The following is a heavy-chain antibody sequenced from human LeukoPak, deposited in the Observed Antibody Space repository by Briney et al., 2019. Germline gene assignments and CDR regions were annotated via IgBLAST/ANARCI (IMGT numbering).Heavy chain of an antibody. D-gene: IGHD6-13*01. V-gene: IGHV4-59*01. CDR1: GGSISSYY. J-gene: IGHJ4*02. Sequence: SETLSLTCTVSGGSISSYYWSWIRQPPGKGLEWIGYIYYSGSTNYNPSLKSRVTISVDTPKNQFSLKPSSVTAADTAVYYCASGDPWEQLVRHWGQGTLVTVSS. CDR2: IYYSGST. CDR3: ASGDPWEQLVRH.